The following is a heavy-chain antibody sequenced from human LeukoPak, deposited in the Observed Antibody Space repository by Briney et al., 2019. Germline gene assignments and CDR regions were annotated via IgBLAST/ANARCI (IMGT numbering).Heavy chain of an antibody. V-gene: IGHV4-34*01. CDR3: ARFETQGLTNDAFDI. CDR1: GGSFSGYY. Sequence: SETLSLPCAVSGGSFSGYYWSGIRRPPGKGLEWIGEIKHSGSTNYNPSLKSGGTISVDTSKNQFSLKLSSVTAADTAVYYCARFETQGLTNDAFDIWGQGTMVTVSS. D-gene: IGHD3-9*01. CDR2: IKHSGST. J-gene: IGHJ3*02.